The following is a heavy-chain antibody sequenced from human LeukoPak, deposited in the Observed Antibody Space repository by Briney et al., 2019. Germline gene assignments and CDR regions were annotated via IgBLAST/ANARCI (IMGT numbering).Heavy chain of an antibody. CDR1: GFTFSSRD. CDR3: ATLNWGTSTRI. CDR2: ISVGGGST. Sequence: GGSLRLSCAASGFTFSSRDISWVRQAPGKGLEWVSAISVGGGSTYYADSVKGRFTISRDNSKNTLYLQMNSLRAEDTAVYYCATLNWGTSTRIWGQGTMVTVSS. V-gene: IGHV3-23*01. D-gene: IGHD1-14*01. J-gene: IGHJ3*02.